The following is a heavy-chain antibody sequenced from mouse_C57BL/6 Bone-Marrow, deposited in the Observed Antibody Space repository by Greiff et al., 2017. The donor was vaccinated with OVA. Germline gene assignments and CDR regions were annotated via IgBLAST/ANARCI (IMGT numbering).Heavy chain of an antibody. CDR2: IDPENGDT. CDR1: GFTINDDY. J-gene: IGHJ4*01. V-gene: IGHV14-4*01. CDR3: TLDDGYYDAMDY. D-gene: IGHD2-3*01. Sequence: EVKLMESGAELVRPGASVKLSCTASGFTINDDYMHWVKQRPEQGLEWIGWIDPENGDTEYASKFQGKATITADTSSNTAYLQLSSLTSEDTAVYYCTLDDGYYDAMDYWGQGTSVTVSS.